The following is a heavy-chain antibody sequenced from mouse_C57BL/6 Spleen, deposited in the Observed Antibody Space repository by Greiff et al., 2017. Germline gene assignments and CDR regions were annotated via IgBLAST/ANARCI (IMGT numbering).Heavy chain of an antibody. V-gene: IGHV5-9-1*02. CDR2: ISSGGDYI. J-gene: IGHJ4*01. CDR3: TREDYSNVYYAMDY. D-gene: IGHD2-5*01. Sequence: EVKLMESGEGLVKPGGSLKLSCAASGFTFSSYAMSWVRQTPEKRLEWVAYISSGGDYIYYADTVKGRFTISRDNARNTLYLQMSSLKSEDTAMYYCTREDYSNVYYAMDYWGQGTSVTVSS. CDR1: GFTFSSYA.